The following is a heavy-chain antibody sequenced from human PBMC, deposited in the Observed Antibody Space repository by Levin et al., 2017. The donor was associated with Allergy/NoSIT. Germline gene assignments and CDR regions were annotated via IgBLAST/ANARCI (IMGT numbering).Heavy chain of an antibody. D-gene: IGHD3-3*01. CDR1: GFTFSSYS. CDR2: ISSSSSTI. Sequence: GESLKISCAASGFTFSSYSMNWVRQAPGKGLEWVSYISSSSSTIYYADSVKGRFTISRDNAKNSLYLQMNSLRDEDTAVYYCARLGGGKLDGYYVASLDYWGQGTLVTVSS. V-gene: IGHV3-48*02. CDR3: ARLGGGKLDGYYVASLDY. J-gene: IGHJ4*02.